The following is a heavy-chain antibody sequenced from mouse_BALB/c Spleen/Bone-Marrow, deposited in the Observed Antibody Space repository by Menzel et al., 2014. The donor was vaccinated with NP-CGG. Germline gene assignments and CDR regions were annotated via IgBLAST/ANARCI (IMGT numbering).Heavy chain of an antibody. CDR2: IYPGDGST. CDR1: GYTFTSYD. CDR3: ARSLSTHMIRGFAY. D-gene: IGHD2-4*01. J-gene: IGHJ3*01. V-gene: IGHV1S56*01. Sequence: QVQLKQSGPELAKPGALVKISCKASGYTFTSYDINWVKQRPGQGLEWIGWIYPGDGSTKYNEKFKGKATLTADKSSSTAYMQLSSLTSEYSAVYFCARSLSTHMIRGFAYWGQGTLVTVSA.